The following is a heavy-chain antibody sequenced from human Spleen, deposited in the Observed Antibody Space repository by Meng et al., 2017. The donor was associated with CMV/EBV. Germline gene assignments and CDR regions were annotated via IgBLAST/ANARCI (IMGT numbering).Heavy chain of an antibody. CDR1: GFTFSGSA. J-gene: IGHJ6*02. CDR3: AKYLDQYYYYYGMDV. CDR2: IRSKANSYAT. Sequence: GESLKISCAASGFTFSGSAMHWVRQASGKGLEWVGRIRSKANSYATAYAASVKGRFTISRDDSKNTLYLQMNSLRAEDTAVYYCAKYLDQYYYYYGMDVWGQGTTVTVSS. V-gene: IGHV3-73*01. D-gene: IGHD1/OR15-1a*01.